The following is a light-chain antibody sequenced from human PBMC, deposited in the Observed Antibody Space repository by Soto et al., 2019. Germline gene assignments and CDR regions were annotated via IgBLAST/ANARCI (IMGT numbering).Light chain of an antibody. J-gene: IGLJ1*01. CDR2: DVF. V-gene: IGLV2-11*01. CDR1: SSDVGAYDF. CDR3: CSYAGLDTHDA. Sequence: QSVLTQPRSVSGSPGQSVTISCTGTSSDVGAYDFVSWYQQHPGRAPKLMIYDVFKRPSGVPERFSGSKSGNTASLTISGLQAEDEADYYCCSYAGLDTHDAFATGTKLTVL.